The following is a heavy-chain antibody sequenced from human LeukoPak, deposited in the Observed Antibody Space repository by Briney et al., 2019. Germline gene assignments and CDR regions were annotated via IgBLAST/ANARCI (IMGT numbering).Heavy chain of an antibody. CDR2: ISDSGST. Sequence: SETLSLTCTVSGGSITSYYWSWLRQPPGKGLDWIAFISDSGSTYYNPSLKSRVTISLDTSKKQFSLKLTSVTAADTAVHYCARDFGPSRGFDYWGQGTLVTVSS. CDR3: ARDFGPSRGFDY. J-gene: IGHJ4*02. V-gene: IGHV4-59*01. D-gene: IGHD3-10*01. CDR1: GGSITSYY.